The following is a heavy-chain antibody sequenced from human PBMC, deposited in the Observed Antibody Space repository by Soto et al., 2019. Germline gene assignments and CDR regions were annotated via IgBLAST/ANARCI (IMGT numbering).Heavy chain of an antibody. CDR3: ARGGGKGAGGAFDI. CDR1: GFTFSSYS. D-gene: IGHD1-26*01. CDR2: ISSSSSTI. J-gene: IGHJ3*02. V-gene: IGHV3-48*01. Sequence: PGGAPRLSCAASGFTFSSYSMNWVRQAPGKGLEWVSYISSSSSTIYYADSVKGRFTISRDNAKNSLYLQMNSLRAEDTAVHYCARGGGKGAGGAFDIWGQGTMVTVSS.